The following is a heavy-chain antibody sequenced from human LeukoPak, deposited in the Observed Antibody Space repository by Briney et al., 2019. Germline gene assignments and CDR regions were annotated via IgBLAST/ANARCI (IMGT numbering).Heavy chain of an antibody. CDR3: ARYDFNKYFDY. J-gene: IGHJ4*02. Sequence: SETLSLTCTVSGGSISPYYWSWIRQPPGKGLEWIGYIYYSGSTNYNPSLKSRVTMSVDTSKNQFSLKLTSVTAADTAVYYCARYDFNKYFDYWGQGTLVTVSS. CDR1: GGSISPYY. CDR2: IYYSGST. D-gene: IGHD3-3*01. V-gene: IGHV4-59*01.